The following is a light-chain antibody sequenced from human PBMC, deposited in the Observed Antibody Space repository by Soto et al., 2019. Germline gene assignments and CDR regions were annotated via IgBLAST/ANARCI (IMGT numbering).Light chain of an antibody. CDR2: DAS. V-gene: IGKV1-5*01. J-gene: IGKJ5*01. CDR3: QQYNSYSRST. CDR1: QSISSW. Sequence: DSQMTQSPSSLSASVGDRVTITCRASQSISSWLAWYQQKPGKAPKLLIYDASSLESGVPSRFSGSGSGTEFTLTISSLQPDDFATYYCQQYNSYSRSTFGQGTRLEIK.